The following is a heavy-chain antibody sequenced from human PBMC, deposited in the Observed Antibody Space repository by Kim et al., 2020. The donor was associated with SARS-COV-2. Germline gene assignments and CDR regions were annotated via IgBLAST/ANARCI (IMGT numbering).Heavy chain of an antibody. CDR2: IFHTGST. V-gene: IGHV4-39*01. CDR3: ARQPQWLNPVDF. Sequence: SETLSLTCIVSGGSIGSSNYYWGWIRRPPGRGLEWIGNIFHTGSTYYNPSLKSRVTMSVDTSKTQFSLKLNSVTAAATAVYYCARQPQWLNPVDFWGQGTLVTVSS. CDR1: GGSIGSSNYY. D-gene: IGHD6-19*01. J-gene: IGHJ4*02.